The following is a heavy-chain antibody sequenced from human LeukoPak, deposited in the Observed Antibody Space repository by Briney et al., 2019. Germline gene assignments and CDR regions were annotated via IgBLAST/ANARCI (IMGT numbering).Heavy chain of an antibody. Sequence: SVKVSCKASGGTFSSYAISWVRQAPGQGLEWMGGIIPIFGTANYAQKFQGRVTITADESTSTAYMELSSLRSEDTAVYYCARDRGHIVLMVYAYGEAFDIWGQGTMVTVSS. CDR3: ARDRGHIVLMVYAYGEAFDI. V-gene: IGHV1-69*13. CDR1: GGTFSSYA. D-gene: IGHD2-8*01. J-gene: IGHJ3*02. CDR2: IIPIFGTA.